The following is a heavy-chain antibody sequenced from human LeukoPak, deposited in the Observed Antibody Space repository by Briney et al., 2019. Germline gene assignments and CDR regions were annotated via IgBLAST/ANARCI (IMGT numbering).Heavy chain of an antibody. J-gene: IGHJ5*02. CDR2: TNIGGTNT. V-gene: IGHV3-11*01. CDR1: GFTFNDYY. Sequence: PGGSLRRSCAASGFTFNDYYMSWIRQAPGKGLEWLSYTNIGGTNTHYADSVKGRFTISRDNAKKSLYLEMNNLRAEDTAVYYCATDGAGFDTWGQGVLVTVSS. CDR3: ATDGAGFDT.